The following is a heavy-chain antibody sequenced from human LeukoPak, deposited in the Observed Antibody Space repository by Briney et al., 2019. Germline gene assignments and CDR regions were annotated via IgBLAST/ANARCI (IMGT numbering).Heavy chain of an antibody. CDR1: GGSISSSRYY. J-gene: IGHJ4*02. CDR2: ISYSGST. V-gene: IGHV4-39*01. Sequence: KASETLSLTCTVSGGSISSSRYYWAWIRQPPGKGLDWIGSISYSGSTYYNSSLKSRLTISVDTSKNQFSLRLSSVTAADTAVYYCAAQNYYDSSGYLDYWGQGTLVTVSS. D-gene: IGHD3-22*01. CDR3: AAQNYYDSSGYLDY.